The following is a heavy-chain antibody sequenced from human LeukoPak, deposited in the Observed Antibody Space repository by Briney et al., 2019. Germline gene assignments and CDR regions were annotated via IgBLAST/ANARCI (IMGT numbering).Heavy chain of an antibody. CDR3: ARRACITISRLVMAQMGMDV. CDR2: IYYSGST. CDR1: GGSISSYY. D-gene: IGHD3-9*01. Sequence: SETLSLTCTVSGGSISSYYWSWMRQPPGKGLEWIGYIYYSGSTNYNPSLKSRVTISVDTSKNQFSLKLSSVTAADTAVYYCARRACITISRLVMAQMGMDVWGQGTTVTVSS. V-gene: IGHV4-59*08. J-gene: IGHJ6*02.